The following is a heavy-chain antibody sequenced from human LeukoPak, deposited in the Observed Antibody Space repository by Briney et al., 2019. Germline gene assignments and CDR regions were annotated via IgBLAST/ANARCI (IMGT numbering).Heavy chain of an antibody. CDR2: IYYSGST. D-gene: IGHD3-22*01. Sequence: SETLSLTCTVSGGSISSSSYYWGWIRQPPGKGLEWIGSIYYSGSTYYNPSLKSRVTIYVDTSKNQFSLKLSSVTAADTAVYYCARIQYDSSGYYDYWGQGTLVTVSS. V-gene: IGHV4-39*01. J-gene: IGHJ4*02. CDR1: GGSISSSSYY. CDR3: ARIQYDSSGYYDY.